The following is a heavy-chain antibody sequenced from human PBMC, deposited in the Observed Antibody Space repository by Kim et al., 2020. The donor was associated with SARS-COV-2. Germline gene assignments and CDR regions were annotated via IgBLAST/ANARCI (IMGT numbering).Heavy chain of an antibody. J-gene: IGHJ3*01. Sequence: SETLSLTCTVSGGSISNYYWNWIRQSPGKKLEWIAYVYYSGTTNYNPSLKSRATISLDISKKQFSLQLTSVTAADTAVYYCARDGAEDDAFDVWGQGTLV. D-gene: IGHD3-16*01. CDR3: ARDGAEDDAFDV. V-gene: IGHV4-59*01. CDR1: GGSISNYY. CDR2: VYYSGTT.